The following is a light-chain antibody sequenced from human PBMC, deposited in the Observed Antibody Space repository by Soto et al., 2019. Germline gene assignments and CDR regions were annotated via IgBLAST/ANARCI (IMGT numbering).Light chain of an antibody. Sequence: EIVLTQSPATLSLSPGERATLSCRASQSVSSYLAWYQQKPGQAPRLLIYDASNRATGIPARFSGSGSWTDFTLTISSLEPEDFAVYYCQQRSNWAWTFGQGTKVEIQ. J-gene: IGKJ1*01. V-gene: IGKV3-11*01. CDR3: QQRSNWAWT. CDR2: DAS. CDR1: QSVSSY.